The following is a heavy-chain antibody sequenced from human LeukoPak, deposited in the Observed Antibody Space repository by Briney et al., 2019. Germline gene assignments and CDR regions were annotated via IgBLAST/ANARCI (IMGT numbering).Heavy chain of an antibody. CDR3: AKLGPYSSSPIDY. D-gene: IGHD6-6*01. CDR2: ISGSGAST. Sequence: PGGSLRLSCAASGFSFSSYAMSWVRQAPGKGLEWVSAISGSGASTYYGDSVKGRFSISRDNSKNTLYLQMNSLRAEDTAVYYCAKLGPYSSSPIDYWGQGTLVTVSS. J-gene: IGHJ4*02. CDR1: GFSFSSYA. V-gene: IGHV3-23*01.